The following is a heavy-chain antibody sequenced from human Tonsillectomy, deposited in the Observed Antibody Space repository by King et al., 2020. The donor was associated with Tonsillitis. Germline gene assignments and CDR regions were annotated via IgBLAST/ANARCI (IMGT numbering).Heavy chain of an antibody. Sequence: VQLQQWGAGLLKPSETLSLTCAVYGGSFSGYYWSWIRQPPGKGLEWIGEINHSGNTNYNPSLTSRVTIYVDTPMNHFSLKLSSMTAADTAVYYCARGTACSSTSCYDYWGQGTLVTVSS. J-gene: IGHJ4*02. D-gene: IGHD2-2*01. V-gene: IGHV4-34*01. CDR1: GGSFSGYY. CDR3: ARGTACSSTSCYDY. CDR2: INHSGNT.